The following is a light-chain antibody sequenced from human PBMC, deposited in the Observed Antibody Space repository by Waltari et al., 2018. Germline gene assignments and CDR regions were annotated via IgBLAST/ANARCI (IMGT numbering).Light chain of an antibody. CDR1: LSVGTY. CDR2: DAS. J-gene: IGKJ4*01. Sequence: EIVLTQSPATLSLSPGERATLPCRASLSVGTYLAWYQQKPGQAPRLLISDASYRASGIPARFSGSGSGTDFTLTISSLEPEDFAIYYCQQRTDWPPLTFGGGTKVEIK. CDR3: QQRTDWPPLT. V-gene: IGKV3-11*01.